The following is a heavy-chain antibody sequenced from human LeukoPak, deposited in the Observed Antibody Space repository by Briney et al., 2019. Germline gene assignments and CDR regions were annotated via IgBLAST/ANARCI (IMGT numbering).Heavy chain of an antibody. J-gene: IGHJ3*02. CDR1: GFTFSSYS. CDR3: ARWRSADAFDI. Sequence: PGGSLRLSCAASGFTFSSYSMNWVRQAPGKGLGWVSSISSSSSYIYYADSVKGRFTISRDNAKNSLYLQMNSLRAEDTAVYYCARWRSADAFDIGGQGTMVTVSS. D-gene: IGHD2-15*01. V-gene: IGHV3-21*01. CDR2: ISSSSSYI.